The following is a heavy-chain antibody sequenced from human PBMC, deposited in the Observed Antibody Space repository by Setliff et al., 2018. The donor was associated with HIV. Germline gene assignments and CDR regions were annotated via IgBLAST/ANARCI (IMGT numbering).Heavy chain of an antibody. V-gene: IGHV1-69*05. CDR3: ARGRRSDYYDSDGYLYYYFDL. J-gene: IGHJ2*01. CDR2: IIPFFGTT. CDR1: GDTFSSYS. Sequence: SVKVSCKTFGDTFSSYSVSWVRQAPGQGLQWMGGIIPFFGTTNYAQKFQDRVRITTDEAAPAAPATTVYMELSSLRSDDTAVYYCARGRRSDYYDSDGYLYYYFDLWGRGTLVTVSS. D-gene: IGHD3-22*01.